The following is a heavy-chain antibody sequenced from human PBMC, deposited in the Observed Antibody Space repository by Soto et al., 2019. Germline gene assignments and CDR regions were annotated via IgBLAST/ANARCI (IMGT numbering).Heavy chain of an antibody. J-gene: IGHJ6*02. Sequence: QITLKESGPPLVEPTQTLTLTCTFSGFSLITTGSGVAWIRQPPGKALEWLALIYWDDDKRYSPSLKSSLTITQDTSKNRVVLIITHMDPVDTGTYFCVRLMTGVATFGMDVWGQGTAVTVSS. V-gene: IGHV2-5*04. CDR2: IYWDDDK. CDR1: GFSLITTGSG. D-gene: IGHD5-12*01. CDR3: VRLMTGVATFGMDV.